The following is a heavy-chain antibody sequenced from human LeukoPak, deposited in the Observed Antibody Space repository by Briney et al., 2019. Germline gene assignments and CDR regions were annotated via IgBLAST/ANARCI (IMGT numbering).Heavy chain of an antibody. D-gene: IGHD3-10*01. J-gene: IGHJ4*02. Sequence: ASVKVSCKASGYTFTGYYLYWVRQAPGQGLEWMGRINPNSGDSNYAQKFQGRVTMTRDTSISTAYMELRKLRSDDTAVYHCVTYYYGSGSYYGGDYFDYWGQGTLVTVPS. CDR2: INPNSGDS. V-gene: IGHV1-2*06. CDR3: VTYYYGSGSYYGGDYFDY. CDR1: GYTFTGYY.